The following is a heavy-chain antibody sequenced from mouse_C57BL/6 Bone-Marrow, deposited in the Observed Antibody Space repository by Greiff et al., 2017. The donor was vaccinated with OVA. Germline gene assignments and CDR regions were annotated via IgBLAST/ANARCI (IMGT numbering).Heavy chain of an antibody. Sequence: EVQLQQSGAELVRPGASVKLSCTASGFNIKDDYMHWVKQRPEQGLEWIGWIDPETGDTEYASKFQGKATITADTSSNTAYLQLSSLTSEDTGVYYCTTGVYYDYDGGYYFDYWGQGTTLTVSS. D-gene: IGHD2-4*01. V-gene: IGHV14-4*01. CDR2: IDPETGDT. CDR3: TTGVYYDYDGGYYFDY. CDR1: GFNIKDDY. J-gene: IGHJ2*01.